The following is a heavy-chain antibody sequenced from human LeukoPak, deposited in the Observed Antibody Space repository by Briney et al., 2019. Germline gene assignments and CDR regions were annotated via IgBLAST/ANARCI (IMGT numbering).Heavy chain of an antibody. D-gene: IGHD2-2*01. CDR1: GYTFTSYD. J-gene: IGHJ6*03. CDR2: MNPNSGNT. CDR3: ARARPYCSSTSCYFIVTSYYMDV. Sequence: WASVKVSCKASGYTFTSYDINWVRQATGQGLEWMGWMNPNSGNTGYAQKFQGRVTITRNTSISTAYMELSSLRSEDTAVYYCARARPYCSSTSCYFIVTSYYMDVWGKGTTVTVSS. V-gene: IGHV1-8*03.